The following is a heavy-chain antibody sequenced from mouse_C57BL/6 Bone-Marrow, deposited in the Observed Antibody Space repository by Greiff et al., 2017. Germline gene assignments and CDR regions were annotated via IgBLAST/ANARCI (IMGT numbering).Heavy chain of an antibody. Sequence: VKLQESGAELARPGASVKLSCKASGYTFTSYGISWVKQRTGQGLEWIGEIYPRSGNTYYNEKFKGKATLTADKSSSTAYMELRSLTSEDSAVYFCARGELRYYFDYWGQGTTLTVSS. V-gene: IGHV1-81*01. D-gene: IGHD1-1*01. J-gene: IGHJ2*01. CDR1: GYTFTSYG. CDR2: IYPRSGNT. CDR3: ARGELRYYFDY.